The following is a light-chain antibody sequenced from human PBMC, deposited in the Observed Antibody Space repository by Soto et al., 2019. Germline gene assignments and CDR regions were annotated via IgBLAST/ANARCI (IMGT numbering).Light chain of an antibody. CDR3: QHRRNWPLT. CDR2: DAS. J-gene: IGKJ4*01. CDR1: QTISSY. V-gene: IGKV3-11*01. Sequence: ENVLTQSPGTLSLSPGERATLSCRASQTISSYLAWYQQKPGQAPRLLIYDASNRATGIPARFSGSESGTDFTLTISSLEPEDFAVYYCQHRRNWPLTFGGGTKVDIK.